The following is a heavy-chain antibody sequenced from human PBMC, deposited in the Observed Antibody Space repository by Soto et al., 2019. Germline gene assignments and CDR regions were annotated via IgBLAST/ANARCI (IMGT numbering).Heavy chain of an antibody. CDR2: ISVYNVNT. V-gene: IGHV1-18*01. CDR1: GYTFTSYG. D-gene: IGHD4-4*01. J-gene: IGHJ6*02. Sequence: GASVKVSCKASGYTFTSYGISWVRQAPGQGLEWMGWISVYNVNTNYAQKLQGRVTMTTDTSTSTAYMELRSLRSDDTAVYYCARSRAGPYRDYYYYGMDVWGQGTTVTVS. CDR3: ARSRAGPYRDYYYYGMDV.